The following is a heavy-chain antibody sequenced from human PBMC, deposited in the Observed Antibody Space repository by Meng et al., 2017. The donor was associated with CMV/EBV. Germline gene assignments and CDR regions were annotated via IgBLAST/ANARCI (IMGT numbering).Heavy chain of an antibody. Sequence: ASGFSFSSYAMSGVRQAPGKGLEWVSAISGSGGSTYYADSVKGRFTISRDNSKNTLYLQMNSLRAEDTAVYYCARPSKSVGSSPGDYWGQGTLVTVSS. V-gene: IGHV3-23*01. CDR2: ISGSGGST. J-gene: IGHJ4*02. D-gene: IGHD6-6*01. CDR1: GFSFSSYA. CDR3: ARPSKSVGSSPGDY.